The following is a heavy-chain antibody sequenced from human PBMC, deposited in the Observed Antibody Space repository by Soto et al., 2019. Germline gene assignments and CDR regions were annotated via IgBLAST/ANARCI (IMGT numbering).Heavy chain of an antibody. J-gene: IGHJ1*01. CDR2: IYWDDDK. CDR3: ALTDYYDSSGYYLYFQH. CDR1: WFSLSTSGVG. D-gene: IGHD3-22*01. Sequence: QITLKESGPTLVKPTQTLKLTCTFSWFSLSTSGVGVGWIRQPPGKALEWLALIYWDDDKRYSPSLKSRLTITKDTSKNQVVRTMTNMDPVDTATYYCALTDYYDSSGYYLYFQHWGQGTLVTVSS. V-gene: IGHV2-5*02.